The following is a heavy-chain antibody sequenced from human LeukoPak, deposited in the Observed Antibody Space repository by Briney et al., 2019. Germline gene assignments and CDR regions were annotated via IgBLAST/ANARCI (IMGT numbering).Heavy chain of an antibody. CDR1: GDTVSGNSGA. V-gene: IGHV6-1*01. J-gene: IGHJ4*02. CDR3: ARALERYYFDF. D-gene: IGHD1-1*01. CDR2: TYYMSKWFH. Sequence: SQTLSLTCAISGDTVSGNSGAWIWIRQSPSRGLEWPGRTYYMSKWFHEYAVSVKGRIITSPDTANNQFSLHLSSVTADDTGVYYCARALERYYFDFWGQGTLVTVSS.